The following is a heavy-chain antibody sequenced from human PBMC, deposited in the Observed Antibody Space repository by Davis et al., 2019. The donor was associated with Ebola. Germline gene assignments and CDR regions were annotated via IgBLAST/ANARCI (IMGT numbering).Heavy chain of an antibody. J-gene: IGHJ4*02. CDR3: ARDGFFKYSGSYGNDY. CDR2: INPSGGST. D-gene: IGHD1-26*01. CDR1: AYTFTSYY. V-gene: IGHV1-46*01. Sequence: ASVKVSCKASAYTFTSYYMHWVRQAPGQGLEWMGIINPSGGSTSYAQKFQGRVTMTRDTSTRTVYMELSSLRSEDTAVYYCARDGFFKYSGSYGNDYWGQGTLVTVSS.